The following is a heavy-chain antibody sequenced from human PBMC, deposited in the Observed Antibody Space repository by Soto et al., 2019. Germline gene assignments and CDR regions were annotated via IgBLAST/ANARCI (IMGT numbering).Heavy chain of an antibody. CDR1: GFTFSDYY. Sequence: GGSLRLSCAASGFTFSDYYMSWIRQAPGKGLEWVSYISSSGSTIYYADSVKGRFTISRDNAKNSLYLQMNSLRAEDTAVYYCARSVALAAAGNGRYYGMDVWGQGTKVTVSS. CDR3: ARSVALAAAGNGRYYGMDV. J-gene: IGHJ6*02. V-gene: IGHV3-11*01. CDR2: ISSSGSTI. D-gene: IGHD6-13*01.